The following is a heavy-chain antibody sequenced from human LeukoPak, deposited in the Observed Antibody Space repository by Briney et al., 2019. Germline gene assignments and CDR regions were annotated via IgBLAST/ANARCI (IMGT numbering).Heavy chain of an antibody. CDR2: IANDGKTT. J-gene: IGHJ5*02. V-gene: IGHV3-30*18. Sequence: GGSLRLSCAASGFTFSMYGTHWVRQAPGKGLEWVAVIANDGKTTYYADSVKGRFTISRDNSKNTLYLRMNSLRAEDTAVYYCTKEGLPSGSSWSAWFDPWGQGTLVTVSS. CDR3: TKEGLPSGSSWSAWFDP. CDR1: GFTFSMYG. D-gene: IGHD3-10*01.